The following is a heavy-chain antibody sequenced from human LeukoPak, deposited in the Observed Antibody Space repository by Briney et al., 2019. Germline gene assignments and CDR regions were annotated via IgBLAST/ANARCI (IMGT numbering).Heavy chain of an antibody. D-gene: IGHD3-16*01. CDR3: GGGAGGSLFDY. CDR1: GGSISSYY. J-gene: IGHJ4*02. Sequence: SETLSLTCTVSGGSISSYYWSWIRQPPGKGLEWIGYIYTSGSINYNPSLKSRVTISVDTSKNQFSLKLSSVTAADTAVYYCGGGAGGSLFDYWGQGTLVTVSS. CDR2: IYTSGSI. V-gene: IGHV4-4*09.